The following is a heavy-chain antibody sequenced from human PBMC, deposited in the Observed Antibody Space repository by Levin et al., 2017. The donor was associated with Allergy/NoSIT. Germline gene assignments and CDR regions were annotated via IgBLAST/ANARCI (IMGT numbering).Heavy chain of an antibody. CDR1: GFTFSSYG. V-gene: IGHV3-33*01. J-gene: IGHJ3*02. CDR3: ARDDGIDSGYDQGYDAFDI. CDR2: IWYDGSNK. Sequence: GESLKISCAASGFTFSSYGMHWVRQAPGKGLEWVAVIWYDGSNKYYADSVKGRFTISRDNSKNTLYLQMNSLRAEDTAVYYWARDDGIDSGYDQGYDAFDIWGQGTMVTVSS. D-gene: IGHD5-12*01.